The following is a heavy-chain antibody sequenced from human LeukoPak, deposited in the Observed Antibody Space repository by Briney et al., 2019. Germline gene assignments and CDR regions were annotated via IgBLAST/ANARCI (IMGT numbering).Heavy chain of an antibody. D-gene: IGHD2-15*01. CDR1: GFTFSSYS. Sequence: GGSLRLSCAASGFTFSSYSMNWVRQAPGKGLEWVSSISSSSSYIYYADSVKGRVTISRDNARDSLYLHMNSLTAEDTAVYYCARVVYCSSSSCSYYFDYWGQGTLVTVSS. CDR2: ISSSSSYI. CDR3: ARVVYCSSSSCSYYFDY. J-gene: IGHJ4*02. V-gene: IGHV3-21*01.